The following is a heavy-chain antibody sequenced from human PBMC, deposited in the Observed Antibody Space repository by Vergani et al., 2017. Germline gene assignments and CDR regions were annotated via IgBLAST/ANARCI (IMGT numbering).Heavy chain of an antibody. CDR3: ARDILVTNYYDGMDV. J-gene: IGHJ6*02. CDR2: ISTGRIYI. Sequence: EVQLMESGGGLVKPGGSLRLSCAASGFTFSSYTMKWVRQAPGKGLEWVSAISTGRIYIYYADSVKGRFTISRDNAKNSLYLQMNGLRAEDTAVYYCARDILVTNYYDGMDVWGQGTTVTVSS. D-gene: IGHD2/OR15-2a*01. V-gene: IGHV3-21*01. CDR1: GFTFSSYT.